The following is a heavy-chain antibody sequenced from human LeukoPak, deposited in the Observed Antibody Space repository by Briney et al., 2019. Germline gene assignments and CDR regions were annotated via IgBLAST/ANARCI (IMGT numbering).Heavy chain of an antibody. V-gene: IGHV3-23*01. D-gene: IGHD3-3*01. J-gene: IGHJ4*02. CDR2: ISGSGGST. Sequence: GGSLRLSCAASGFTFSSYAMSWVRQAPGKALEWVSAISGSGGSTYYADSVKGRFTISRDNSKNTLYLQMNSLRAEDTAVYYCAKAAQTSYDFWSGYYTTPQYYFDYWGQGTLVTVSS. CDR3: AKAAQTSYDFWSGYYTTPQYYFDY. CDR1: GFTFSSYA.